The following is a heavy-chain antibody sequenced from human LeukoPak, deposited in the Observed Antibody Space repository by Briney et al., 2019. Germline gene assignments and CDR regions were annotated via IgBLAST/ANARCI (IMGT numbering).Heavy chain of an antibody. CDR1: GGSININSYY. D-gene: IGHD5-24*01. V-gene: IGHV4-39*07. CDR2: IYYTGNI. Sequence: SETLSLTCTVSGGSININSYYWGWVRQPPGKGLEWIGCIYYTGNIYYNPSLESRVTISLDTSKNQFSLNLSSVTAADTAVYYCAREVGDGYITPRVQHQPGGFDYWGQGTLVTVSS. CDR3: AREVGDGYITPRVQHQPGGFDY. J-gene: IGHJ4*02.